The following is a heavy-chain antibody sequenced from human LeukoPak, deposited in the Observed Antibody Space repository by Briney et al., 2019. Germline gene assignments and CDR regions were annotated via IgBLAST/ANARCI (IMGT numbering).Heavy chain of an antibody. D-gene: IGHD2-2*01. J-gene: IGHJ5*02. CDR1: GGSFSGYY. CDR3: ARVAGYCSSTSCYVNWFDP. V-gene: IGHV4-34*01. CDR2: IYYSGST. Sequence: PSETLSLTCAVYGGSFSGYYWSWIRQSPGKGLEWIGSIYYSGSTYYNPSLKSRVTISVDTSKNQFSLKLSSVTAADTAVYYCARVAGYCSSTSCYVNWFDPWGQGTLVTVSS.